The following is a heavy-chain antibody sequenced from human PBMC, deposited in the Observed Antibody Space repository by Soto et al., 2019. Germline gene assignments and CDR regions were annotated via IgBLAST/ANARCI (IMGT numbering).Heavy chain of an antibody. V-gene: IGHV4-31*11. CDR1: GRSISSVGYY. CDR3: ARPNDYWNGYGPFDY. CDR2: ISYTGST. Sequence: QVQLQASGPGLVKPSQTLSLTCAVSGRSISSVGYYWSWVRQHPGKGLEWIGSISYTGSTYYNPSLRNRLSISLDTSGNRFSLRLNSVTAADTAIYYCARPNDYWNGYGPFDYWGQGSLVSVSS. D-gene: IGHD3-3*01. J-gene: IGHJ4*02.